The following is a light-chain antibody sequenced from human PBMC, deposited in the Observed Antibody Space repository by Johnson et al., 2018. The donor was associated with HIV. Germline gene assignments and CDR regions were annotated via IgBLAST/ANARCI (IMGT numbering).Light chain of an antibody. CDR3: GTWDSGLSAGGV. Sequence: HSVLTQPPSVSAAPGQKVTISCSGSTSNIGNNYVSWYQQLPGKAPKLLIYDNNKRPSGIPDRFSGSKSGTSATLGITGLQTGDAADYYCGTWDSGLSAGGVFGTGTKVTVL. J-gene: IGLJ1*01. CDR2: DNN. V-gene: IGLV1-51*01. CDR1: TSNIGNNY.